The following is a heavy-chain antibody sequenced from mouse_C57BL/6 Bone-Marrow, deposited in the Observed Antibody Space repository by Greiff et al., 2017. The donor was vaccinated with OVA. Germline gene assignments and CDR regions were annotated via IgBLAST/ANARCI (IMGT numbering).Heavy chain of an antibody. CDR2: IYPGSGNT. Sequence: VQLQQSGAELVRPGASVKLSCKASGYTFTDYYINWVKQRPGQGLEWIARIYPGSGNTYYNEKFKGKATLTAEKSSSTAYMQLSSLTSEDSAVYFCARGSYYGSSSWFAYWGQGTLVTVSA. CDR1: GYTFTDYY. J-gene: IGHJ3*01. D-gene: IGHD1-1*01. V-gene: IGHV1-76*01. CDR3: ARGSYYGSSSWFAY.